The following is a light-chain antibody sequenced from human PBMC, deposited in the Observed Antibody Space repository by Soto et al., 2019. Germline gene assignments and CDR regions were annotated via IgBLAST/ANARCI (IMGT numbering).Light chain of an antibody. Sequence: EIVLTQSPATLSLSPGERATLSCRASQSVSSYLAWYQHTPGQAPRLLIYDASNRATGIPARFSGSGSGTDCTLTISSLEPEDFAVYYCQQRSNWPPTWTFGQGTRVEIK. CDR2: DAS. CDR1: QSVSSY. J-gene: IGKJ1*01. V-gene: IGKV3-11*01. CDR3: QQRSNWPPTWT.